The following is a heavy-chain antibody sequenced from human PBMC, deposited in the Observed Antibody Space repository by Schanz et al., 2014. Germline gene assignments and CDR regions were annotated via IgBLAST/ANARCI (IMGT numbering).Heavy chain of an antibody. V-gene: IGHV1-18*01. CDR2: ISVYHGHT. Sequence: QVQLVQSGGEVKKPGASATVSCKASGYTFNNHGISWVRQAPGQGLEWMGWISVYHGHTNYAEKVHGRVTMTTDTAAYTAYMDLRSHISADSDVYYGVKDGGWAYGDYHDMDVWGQGTPVTVSS. D-gene: IGHD3-16*01. J-gene: IGHJ6*02. CDR3: VKDGGWAYGDYHDMDV. CDR1: GYTFNNHG.